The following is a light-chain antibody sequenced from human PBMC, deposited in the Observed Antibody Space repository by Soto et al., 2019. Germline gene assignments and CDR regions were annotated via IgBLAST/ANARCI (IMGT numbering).Light chain of an antibody. CDR3: SSYTTSNTVV. V-gene: IGLV2-14*03. CDR1: GSDVGFYNY. Sequence: QSALTQPASVSGSPGQSITISCTGTGSDVGFYNYVSWYQQHPGKAPKLMIYHVSNRPSGVSTRFSGSKSANTASLTISGLQAEDETDYYCSSYTTSNTVVFGGGTKLTVL. CDR2: HVS. J-gene: IGLJ3*02.